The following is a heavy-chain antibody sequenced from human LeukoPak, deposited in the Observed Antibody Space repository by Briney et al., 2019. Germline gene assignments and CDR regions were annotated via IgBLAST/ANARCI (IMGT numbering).Heavy chain of an antibody. Sequence: SETLSLTCAVYGGSFSGYYWSWIRQPPGKGLEWIGEINHSGSTNYNPSLKSRVTISVDTSKNQFSLKLSSVTAADTAVYYCARIRNYYASSGYYYHLHYFDYWGQGTLVTVSS. CDR3: ARIRNYYASSGYYYHLHYFDY. CDR1: GGSFSGYY. CDR2: INHSGST. V-gene: IGHV4-34*01. J-gene: IGHJ4*02. D-gene: IGHD3-22*01.